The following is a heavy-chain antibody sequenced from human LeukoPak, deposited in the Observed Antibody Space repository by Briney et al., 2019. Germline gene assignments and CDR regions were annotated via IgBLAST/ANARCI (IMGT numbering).Heavy chain of an antibody. CDR2: ISSSSSTI. D-gene: IGHD2-21*02. J-gene: IGHJ4*02. V-gene: IGHV3-48*01. Sequence: GGSLRLSCAASGFTFSSYSMNWARQAPGKGLEWVSYISSSSSTIYYADSVKGRFTISRDNAKNSLYLQMNSLRAEDTAVYYCARSKGNCGGDCYGGTDYWGQGTLVTVSS. CDR1: GFTFSSYS. CDR3: ARSKGNCGGDCYGGTDY.